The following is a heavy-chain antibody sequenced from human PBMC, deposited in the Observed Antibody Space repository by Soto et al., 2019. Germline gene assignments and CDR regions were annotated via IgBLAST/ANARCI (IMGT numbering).Heavy chain of an antibody. CDR2: INHSGST. J-gene: IGHJ5*02. V-gene: IGHV4-34*01. Sequence: QVQLQQWGAGLLKPSETLSLTCAVYGGSFSGYYWSWIRQPPGKGLEWIGEINHSGSTNYNPSLKSRVTLSVDTSKNQFSLKLSSVTAADTAVYYCARGPDIVVVPAAINWFDPWGQGTLVTVSS. D-gene: IGHD2-2*02. CDR3: ARGPDIVVVPAAINWFDP. CDR1: GGSFSGYY.